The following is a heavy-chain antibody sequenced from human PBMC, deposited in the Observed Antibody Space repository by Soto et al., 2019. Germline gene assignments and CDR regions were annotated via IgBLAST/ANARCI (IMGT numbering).Heavy chain of an antibody. CDR1: GYSFTSYW. D-gene: IGHD6-13*01. Sequence: GESLKISCKGSGYSFTSYWIGWVLQMPGKGLEWMGIIYPGDSDTRYSPSFQGQVTISADKSISTAYLQWSSLKASDTAMYYCARRPRIAAAGIAAFDIWGQGTMVTVSS. CDR2: IYPGDSDT. V-gene: IGHV5-51*01. J-gene: IGHJ3*02. CDR3: ARRPRIAAAGIAAFDI.